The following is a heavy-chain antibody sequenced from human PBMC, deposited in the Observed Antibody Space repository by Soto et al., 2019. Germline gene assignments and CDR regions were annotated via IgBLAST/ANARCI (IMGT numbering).Heavy chain of an antibody. V-gene: IGHV1-69*02. CDR1: GGTFSSYT. CDR3: ARNDYYGSGPYDY. CDR2: IIPILGIA. D-gene: IGHD3-10*01. Sequence: SVEVSCKASGGTFSSYTISWVRQAPGQGLEWMGRIIPILGIANYAQKFQGRVTITADKSTSTAYMELSSLRSEDTAVYYCARNDYYGSGPYDYWGQGTLVTVSS. J-gene: IGHJ4*02.